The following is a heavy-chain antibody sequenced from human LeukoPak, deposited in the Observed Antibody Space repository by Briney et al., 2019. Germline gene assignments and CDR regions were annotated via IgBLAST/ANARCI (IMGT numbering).Heavy chain of an antibody. CDR3: TSGF. Sequence: PGGSLTLSCAASGFTFSSYTMNWVRQAPGKGLEWVSSLNSDGSDIYYADSVKGRFTISRDNAKNSLYLQMNSLTAEDTAVYYCTSGFWGQGTLVTVSS. CDR2: LNSDGSDI. D-gene: IGHD5-12*01. J-gene: IGHJ4*02. V-gene: IGHV3-21*01. CDR1: GFTFSSYT.